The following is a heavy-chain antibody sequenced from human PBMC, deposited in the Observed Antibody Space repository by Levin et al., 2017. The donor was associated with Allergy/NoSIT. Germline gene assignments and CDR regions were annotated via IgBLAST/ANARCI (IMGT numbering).Heavy chain of an antibody. CDR2: IYHSGST. V-gene: IGHV4-28*01. CDR3: ARCPDYSGSPNWFDP. Sequence: SETLSLTCAVSGYSISSSNWWGWIRQPPGKGLEWIGNIYHSGSTYYNPSLKSRVTMSVDTSKNQFSLKLSSVTAVDTAVYYCARCPDYSGSPNWFDPWGQGTLVTGSS. CDR1: GYSISSSNW. D-gene: IGHD1-26*01. J-gene: IGHJ5*02.